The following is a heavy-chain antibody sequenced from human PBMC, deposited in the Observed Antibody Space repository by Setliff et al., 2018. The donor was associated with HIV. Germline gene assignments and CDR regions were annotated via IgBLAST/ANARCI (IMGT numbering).Heavy chain of an antibody. Sequence: GGSLRLSCAASGLTFTACGMHWVRQAPGKGLEWVAFMWLDDNNKYYADSVKGRFTISRDNSKNILYLQMNSLKAEDTAVYYCAKGPEQVTRYYYYFMDVWGKGTTVTVSS. CDR3: AKGPEQVTRYYYYFMDV. CDR2: MWLDDNNK. J-gene: IGHJ6*03. V-gene: IGHV3-30*02. CDR1: GLTFTACG. D-gene: IGHD2-21*02.